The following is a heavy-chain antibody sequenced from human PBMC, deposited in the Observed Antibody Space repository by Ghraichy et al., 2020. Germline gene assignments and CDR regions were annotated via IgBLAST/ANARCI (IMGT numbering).Heavy chain of an antibody. CDR1: GISFYIYG. Sequence: SCAASGISFYIYGMHWVRQAPGKGLEWVAVIWYDGSKKYYADSVKGRFTISRDNSKNTLYLQMNSLRAEDTAVYYCATAARGVEMAAIALDYWGQGTLVTVPS. J-gene: IGHJ4*02. D-gene: IGHD5-24*01. CDR2: IWYDGSKK. CDR3: ATAARGVEMAAIALDY. V-gene: IGHV3-33*01.